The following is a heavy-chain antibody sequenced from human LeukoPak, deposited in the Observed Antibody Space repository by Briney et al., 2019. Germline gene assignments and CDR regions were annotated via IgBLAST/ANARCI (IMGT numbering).Heavy chain of an antibody. J-gene: IGHJ6*04. D-gene: IGHD6-19*01. Sequence: KASETLSLTCTVSGGSISSYYWSWIRQPPGKGLEWIGYIYYSGSTNYNPSLKSRVTISADTSKNQFSLKLSSVTAADTAVYYCARDGAYSSGWSVDRWDYYGMDVWGKGTTVTVSS. CDR2: IYYSGST. CDR3: ARDGAYSSGWSVDRWDYYGMDV. CDR1: GGSISSYY. V-gene: IGHV4-59*01.